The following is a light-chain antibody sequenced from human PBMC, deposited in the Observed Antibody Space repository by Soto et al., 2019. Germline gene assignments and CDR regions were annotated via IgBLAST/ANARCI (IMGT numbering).Light chain of an antibody. CDR1: QSVSSY. V-gene: IGKV3-11*01. CDR2: DAS. CDR3: QQRSNWLWT. J-gene: IGKJ1*01. Sequence: EIVLTQSPATLSLSPGERATLSCRASQSVSSYLAWYQQKPGQAPRLLIYDASNRATGIPARFSGSGSGTDFTLTISSXEPEDFAVYYCQQRSNWLWTFGQGTKVDTK.